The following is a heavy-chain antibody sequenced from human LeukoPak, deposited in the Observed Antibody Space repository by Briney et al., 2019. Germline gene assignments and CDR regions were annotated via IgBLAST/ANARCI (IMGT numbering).Heavy chain of an antibody. J-gene: IGHJ5*02. V-gene: IGHV1-69*13. CDR2: IIPIFGTA. CDR3: ARDLGYCSGGSCYHDWFDP. CDR1: GGTFSSYA. Sequence: SVKVSCKASGGTFSSYAISWVRQAPGQGLEWMGGIIPIFGTANYAQKFQGRVTITADESTSTAYMELSSLRSEDMAVYYCARDLGYCSGGSCYHDWFDPWGQGTLVTVSS. D-gene: IGHD2-15*01.